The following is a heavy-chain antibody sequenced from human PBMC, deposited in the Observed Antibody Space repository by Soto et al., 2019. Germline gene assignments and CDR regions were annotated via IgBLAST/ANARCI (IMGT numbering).Heavy chain of an antibody. J-gene: IGHJ4*02. CDR1: GFDFGDYY. D-gene: IGHD6-13*01. CDR2: IDSGDGTT. CDR3: VRPYHSSSWFPFDR. V-gene: IGHV3-11*01. Sequence: PGGSLRLSCTGSGFDFGDYYMSWIRQAPGKGLEWVSYIDSGDGTTYYTDSVKGRFTISRDNAKKTVYLQMSSLRVEDTALYYCVRPYHSSSWFPFDRWGQGTLVTVSS.